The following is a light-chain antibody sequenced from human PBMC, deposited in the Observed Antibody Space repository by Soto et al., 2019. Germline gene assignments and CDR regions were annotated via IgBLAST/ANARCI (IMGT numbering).Light chain of an antibody. CDR1: QSPSGH. Sequence: EIVLTQSPGTLSLYPGERATLSCRSNQSPSGHLAWYQQRPGQAPRLLIYGGSNRATGIPDRFSGSGSGTDFTLTISRLEPEDFAMYYCQQYGSTSWTFGQGTKVDI. V-gene: IGKV3-20*01. J-gene: IGKJ1*01. CDR3: QQYGSTSWT. CDR2: GGS.